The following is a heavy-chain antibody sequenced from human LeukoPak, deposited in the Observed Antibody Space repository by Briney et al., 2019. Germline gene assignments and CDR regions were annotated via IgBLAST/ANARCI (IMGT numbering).Heavy chain of an antibody. J-gene: IGHJ3*02. D-gene: IGHD2-8*02. CDR2: IYYSGST. Sequence: ASETLSLTCTVSGGSISSGDYYWSWIRQPPGKGLEWIGYIYYSGSTNYNPSLKSRVTISVDTSKNQFSLKLSSVTAADTAVYYCARDTGTVGFDIWGQGTMVTVSS. CDR3: ARDTGTVGFDI. V-gene: IGHV4-61*08. CDR1: GGSISSGDYY.